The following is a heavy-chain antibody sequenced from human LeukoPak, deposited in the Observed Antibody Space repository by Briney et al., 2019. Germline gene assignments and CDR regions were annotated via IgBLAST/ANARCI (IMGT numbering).Heavy chain of an antibody. CDR1: GGTFSSYA. V-gene: IGHV1-69*13. Sequence: ASVKVSCKASGGTFSSYAISWVRQAPGQGLEWMGGIIPIFGTANYAQKFQGRVTITADESTSTAYMELSSLRSEDTAVYYCARDQKNRGDAFDIWGQGTMVTASS. J-gene: IGHJ3*02. CDR2: IIPIFGTA. CDR3: ARDQKNRGDAFDI. D-gene: IGHD1-14*01.